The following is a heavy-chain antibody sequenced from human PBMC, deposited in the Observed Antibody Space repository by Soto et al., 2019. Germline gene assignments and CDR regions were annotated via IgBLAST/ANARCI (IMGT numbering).Heavy chain of an antibody. CDR2: ISLYHHST. CDR1: GYPFTDYF. D-gene: IGHD2-21*02. Sequence: QAQLVQSGAEVKKPGASVRVSCKTSGYPFTDYFIHWVRQARGQGREWMGIISLYHHSTSYAQKFQGRLTVTAETSTTTVYMDLSSLTSEDSAVYWCARELYSCGGDCPYYMDYWGQGTLVTVSS. CDR3: ARELYSCGGDCPYYMDY. J-gene: IGHJ4*02. V-gene: IGHV1-46*01.